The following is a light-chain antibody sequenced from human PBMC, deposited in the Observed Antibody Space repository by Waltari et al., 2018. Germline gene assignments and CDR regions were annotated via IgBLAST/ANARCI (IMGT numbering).Light chain of an antibody. V-gene: IGLV3-25*03. CDR3: QSTDTSGTYVV. CDR1: ALPNQY. Sequence: SYELTQPPSVSVSPGQTAKITCSGSALPNQYAYWYQQKPGQAPLLMICKDTVRPSGIPERFSGSSSGTIVTLTISEVPAEDEADYFCQSTDTSGTYVVFGAGTKLTVL. J-gene: IGLJ2*01. CDR2: KDT.